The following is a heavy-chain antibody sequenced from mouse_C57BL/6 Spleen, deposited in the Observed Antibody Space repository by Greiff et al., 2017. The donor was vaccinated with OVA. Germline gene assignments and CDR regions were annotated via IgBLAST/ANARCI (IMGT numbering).Heavy chain of an antibody. CDR2: IYPSDSET. J-gene: IGHJ3*01. CDR1: GYTFTSYW. D-gene: IGHD2-4*01. CDR3: ARAGLRAWFAY. Sequence: QVQLQQPGAELVRPGSSVKLSCKASGYTFTSYWMDWVKQRPGQGLEWIGNIYPSDSETHYNQKFKGKATLTVDKSSSTAYMQLSSLTSEDSAVYYCARAGLRAWFAYWGQGTLVTVSA. V-gene: IGHV1-61*01.